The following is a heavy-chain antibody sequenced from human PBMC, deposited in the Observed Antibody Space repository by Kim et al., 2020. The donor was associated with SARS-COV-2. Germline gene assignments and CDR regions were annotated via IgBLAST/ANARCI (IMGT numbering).Heavy chain of an antibody. Sequence: ADSVKRRFPIARDHSKNTLYLQINSLKAEDTAVYYCERCLRITPDACDIWGQGTMVTVSS. V-gene: IGHV3-30*01. CDR3: ERCLRITPDACDI. J-gene: IGHJ3*02. D-gene: IGHD3-16*01.